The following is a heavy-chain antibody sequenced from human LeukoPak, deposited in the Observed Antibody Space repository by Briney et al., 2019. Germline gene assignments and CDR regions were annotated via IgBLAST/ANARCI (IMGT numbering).Heavy chain of an antibody. CDR3: ARDLELELPQGTDY. D-gene: IGHD1-7*01. CDR1: GFTFSSYW. J-gene: IGHJ4*02. CDR2: IKQDGSEK. Sequence: AGGSLRLSCAASGFTFSSYWMSWVRQAPGKGLEWVANIKQDGSEKYYVDSVKGRFTISRDNAKNSLYLQMNSLRAEDTAVYYCARDLELELPQGTDYWGQGTLVTVSS. V-gene: IGHV3-7*01.